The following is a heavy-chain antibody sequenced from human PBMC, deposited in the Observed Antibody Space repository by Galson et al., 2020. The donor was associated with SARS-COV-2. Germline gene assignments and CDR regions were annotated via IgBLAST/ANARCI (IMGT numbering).Heavy chain of an antibody. Sequence: SETLSLTCSVSGASINIGGYSWSWIRQHPEKGLEWIGYAYYSGSTYYNPSLKSRVIISGDTSKNQFSLKLTSVTAADTAVYYCASGSAWEVLFSYWGQGTLVTVSS. CDR2: AYYSGST. J-gene: IGHJ4*02. V-gene: IGHV4-31*02. CDR1: GASINIGGYS. CDR3: ASGSAWEVLFSY. D-gene: IGHD3-10*01.